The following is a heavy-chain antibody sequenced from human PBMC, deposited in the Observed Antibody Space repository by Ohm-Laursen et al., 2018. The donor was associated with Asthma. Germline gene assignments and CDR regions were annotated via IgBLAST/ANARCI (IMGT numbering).Heavy chain of an antibody. CDR3: ASDPYSDYIWGTCAS. Sequence: SLRLSCAAPVFPFSKYAFHWVRQAPGKGLEWVAIISYDGTSEYYADSVKGRVTISRDDSKNTVYLQMNNLRVEDTAVYYCASDPYSDYIWGTCASWGQGTLVTVSS. V-gene: IGHV3-30-3*01. D-gene: IGHD3-16*01. J-gene: IGHJ5*02. CDR2: ISYDGTSE. CDR1: VFPFSKYA.